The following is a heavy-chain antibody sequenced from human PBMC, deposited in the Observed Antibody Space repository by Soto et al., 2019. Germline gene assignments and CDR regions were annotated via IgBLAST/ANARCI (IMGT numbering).Heavy chain of an antibody. CDR1: GYTLTELS. D-gene: IGHD5-12*01. V-gene: IGHV1-24*01. CDR2: FDPEDGET. Sequence: ASVKVSCKVSGYTLTELSMHWVRQAPGKGLEWMGGFDPEDGETIYAQKLQGRVTMTTDTSTSTAYMELRSLRSDDTAVYYCARDSGDSGYDGGPDYWGQGTLVTVSS. CDR3: ARDSGDSGYDGGPDY. J-gene: IGHJ4*02.